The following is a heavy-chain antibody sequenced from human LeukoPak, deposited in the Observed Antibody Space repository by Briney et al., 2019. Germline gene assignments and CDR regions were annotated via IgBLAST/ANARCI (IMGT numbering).Heavy chain of an antibody. D-gene: IGHD3-16*01. CDR1: GFTSIAYA. CDR3: ARNQQLGGHSYYYYGMDV. J-gene: IGHJ6*02. CDR2: ITT. Sequence: PGGSLRLSCVGSGFTSIAYALTWARQAPGKGLEWVSGITTYYADSVKGRFTISRDNSKNTLYLQMNSLRADDTAIYYCARNQQLGGHSYYYYGMDVWGQGTTVTVSS. V-gene: IGHV3-23*01.